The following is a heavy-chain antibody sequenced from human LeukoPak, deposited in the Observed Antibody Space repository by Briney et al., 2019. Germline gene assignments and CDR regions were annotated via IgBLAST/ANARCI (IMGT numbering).Heavy chain of an antibody. CDR1: GGTFSSYA. CDR2: IIPILGIA. V-gene: IGHV1-69*04. D-gene: IGHD2-2*01. Sequence: ASVKVSCKASGGTFSSYAISWVRQAPGQGLEWMRRIIPILGIANYAQKFQGRVTITADKSTSTAYMELSSLRSEDTAVYYCAGPTQHYYYYGMDFWGQGTTVTVSS. J-gene: IGHJ6*02. CDR3: AGPTQHYYYYGMDF.